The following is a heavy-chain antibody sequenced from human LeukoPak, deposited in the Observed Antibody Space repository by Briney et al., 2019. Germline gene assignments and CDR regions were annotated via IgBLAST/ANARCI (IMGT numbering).Heavy chain of an antibody. V-gene: IGHV3-7*01. CDR3: ARDHTDPGLFFDS. CDR1: GFIFSNYW. D-gene: IGHD2-21*01. J-gene: IGHJ4*02. Sequence: PGGSLRLSCAASGFIFSNYWMTWVRQAPGKGLEWVASIKFDGSEKYYVDSVKGRFTISRDNAKNSLYLQMNSLRPEDTALYYCARDHTDPGLFFDSWGQGTLVTVSS. CDR2: IKFDGSEK.